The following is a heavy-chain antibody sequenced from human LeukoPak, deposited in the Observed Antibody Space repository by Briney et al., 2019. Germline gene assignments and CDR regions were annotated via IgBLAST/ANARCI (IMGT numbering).Heavy chain of an antibody. J-gene: IGHJ4*02. V-gene: IGHV3-23*01. CDR1: GFTFSSYA. CDR3: AKDLRTTSGLGFLDY. D-gene: IGHD4-17*01. Sequence: LAGGSLRLSCAASGFTFSSYAMSWVRQAPGKGLEWVSAISGSGGSTYYADSVKGRFTISRDNSKNTLYLQMNSLRAEDTSVYYCAKDLRTTSGLGFLDYWGQGTLVTVSS. CDR2: ISGSGGST.